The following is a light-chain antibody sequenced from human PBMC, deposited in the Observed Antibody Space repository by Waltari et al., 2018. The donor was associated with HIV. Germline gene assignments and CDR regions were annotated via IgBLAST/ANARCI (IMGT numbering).Light chain of an antibody. CDR2: STS. CDR3: LLYYGGAWV. Sequence: QTVVTQEPSLTVSPGGTVTLTCASGTGAVTRGYYPNWFQQKPGQAPRALIYSTSNTHSWTPARFSGSLLGGKAALTLSGVQPEDEAEYYCLLYYGGAWVFGGGTKLTVL. V-gene: IGLV7-43*01. CDR1: TGAVTRGYY. J-gene: IGLJ3*02.